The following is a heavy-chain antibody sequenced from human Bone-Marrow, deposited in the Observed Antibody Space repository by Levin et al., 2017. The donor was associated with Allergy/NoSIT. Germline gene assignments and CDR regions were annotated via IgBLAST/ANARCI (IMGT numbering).Heavy chain of an antibody. CDR2: TRNKANIYTT. Sequence: GESLTLSCAASGFSFNDHSMNWVRQAPGKGLEWVGRTRNKANIYTTEYAASVKGRFTISRDDSRSSLFLQMNSLQTEDTAVYYCAREGDSSAYYIDFDYWGQGTLVTVSS. CDR3: AREGDSSAYYIDFDY. CDR1: GFSFNDHS. J-gene: IGHJ4*02. V-gene: IGHV3-72*01. D-gene: IGHD6-19*01.